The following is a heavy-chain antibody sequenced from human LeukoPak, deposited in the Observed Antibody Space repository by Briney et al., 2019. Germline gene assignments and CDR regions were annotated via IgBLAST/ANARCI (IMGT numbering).Heavy chain of an antibody. CDR3: VWRSYYDSSGYYSRLLDY. CDR2: IYYSGST. V-gene: IGHV4-59*12. CDR1: GVSISSYY. Sequence: SEALSLTCTVSGVSISSYYWSWIRQPPGKGLEWIGYIYYSGSTNYSPSLKSRVTISLDTSKNQFSLKLSSVTAADTAVYYCVWRSYYDSSGYYSRLLDYWGQGTLVTVSS. J-gene: IGHJ4*02. D-gene: IGHD3-22*01.